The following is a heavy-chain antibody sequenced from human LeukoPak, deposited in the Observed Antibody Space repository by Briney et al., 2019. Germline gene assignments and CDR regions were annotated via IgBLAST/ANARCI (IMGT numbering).Heavy chain of an antibody. Sequence: GGSLRLSCAASGFTFSSYGIHWVRQAPGKGLEWVAGIRYDGSNKYYADSVEGRFTISRDNSKNTLSLQMNSLRAEDTAVYYCARVRYGSGSLYYGVDVWGQGTTVTVSS. CDR1: GFTFSSYG. J-gene: IGHJ6*02. V-gene: IGHV3-33*01. D-gene: IGHD3-10*01. CDR3: ARVRYGSGSLYYGVDV. CDR2: IRYDGSNK.